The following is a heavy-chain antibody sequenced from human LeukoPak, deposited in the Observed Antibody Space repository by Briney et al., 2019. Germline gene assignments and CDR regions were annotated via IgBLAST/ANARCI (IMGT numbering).Heavy chain of an antibody. CDR3: ARVQGIAAAGTFDY. CDR2: IYYSGST. CDR1: GGSISSYY. Sequence: SETLSLTCTVSGGSISSYYWSWIRQPPGKGLEWIGYIYYSGSTNYNPSLKSRVTISVDTSKNQFSLKLSSVTAADTAVYYCARVQGIAAAGTFDYWGQGTLVTVSS. D-gene: IGHD6-13*01. J-gene: IGHJ4*02. V-gene: IGHV4-59*12.